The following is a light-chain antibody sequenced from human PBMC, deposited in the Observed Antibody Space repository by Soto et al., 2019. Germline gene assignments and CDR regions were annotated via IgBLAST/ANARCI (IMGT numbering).Light chain of an antibody. J-gene: IGKJ1*01. V-gene: IGKV3-11*01. CDR3: QQYGGSPRT. Sequence: EIVLIQSPATLSLSPWEIATLSCRASQSVGIYLAWYQHKPGQAPRLLISDASNRATGIPARFSGSGSGTQFTLTISRLEPEDFAVYYCQQYGGSPRTFGQGTKVDIK. CDR2: DAS. CDR1: QSVGIY.